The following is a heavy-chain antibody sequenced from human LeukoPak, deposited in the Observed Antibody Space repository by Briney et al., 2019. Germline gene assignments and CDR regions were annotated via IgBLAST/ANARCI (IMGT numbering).Heavy chain of an antibody. CDR1: GFTLSSYG. V-gene: IGHV3-33*01. CDR2: IWYDGSNK. Sequence: GRSLRLSCAASGFTLSSYGMHWVRQAPGKGLEWVAVIWYDGSNKYYADSVKGRFTISRDNSKNTLYLQMNSLRAEDTAVYYCARDLGHDYARYYFDYWGQGTLVTVSS. CDR3: ARDLGHDYARYYFDY. D-gene: IGHD3-16*01. J-gene: IGHJ4*02.